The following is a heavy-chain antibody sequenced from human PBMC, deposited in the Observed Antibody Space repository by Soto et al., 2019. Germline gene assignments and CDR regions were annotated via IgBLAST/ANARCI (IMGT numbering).Heavy chain of an antibody. CDR1: GFTFSSYG. CDR2: IWYDGSNK. Sequence: QVQLVESGGGVGQPGRSLRLSCAASGFTFSSYGMHWVRQAPGKGLEWVAVIWYDGSNKYYADSVKGRFTISRDNSKNTLYLQMNSLRAEDTAVYYCARDGGITIFGVVMERYYFDYWGQGTLVTVSS. V-gene: IGHV3-33*01. D-gene: IGHD3-3*01. CDR3: ARDGGITIFGVVMERYYFDY. J-gene: IGHJ4*02.